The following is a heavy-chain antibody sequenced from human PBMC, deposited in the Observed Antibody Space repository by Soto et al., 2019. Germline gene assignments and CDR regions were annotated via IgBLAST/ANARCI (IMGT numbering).Heavy chain of an antibody. V-gene: IGHV1-18*01. J-gene: IGHJ6*02. CDR1: GYTFTSYG. CDR3: ARCVCGSCYSDYYYYGMDV. CDR2: ISAYNGNT. D-gene: IGHD2-15*01. Sequence: ASVKVSCKASGYTFTSYGISWVRQAPGQGLEWMGWISAYNGNTNYAQKFQGRVTMTTDTSTSTAYMELRSLRSDDTAVYYCARCVCGSCYSDYYYYGMDVWGQGTTVTVSS.